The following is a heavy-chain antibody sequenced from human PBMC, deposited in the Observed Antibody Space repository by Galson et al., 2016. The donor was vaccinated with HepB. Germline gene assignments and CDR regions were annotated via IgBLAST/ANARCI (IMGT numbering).Heavy chain of an antibody. Sequence: SLRLSCAASGFTFSSYAMSWVRQAPGKGLEWVSAISGSGTNTYYADSVKGRFTISRDNYKNTLCLQMNSLRAEDTAVYYCAKVPVKVGSYLGYWGQGTLVTVSS. V-gene: IGHV3-23*01. CDR2: ISGSGTNT. CDR3: AKVPVKVGSYLGY. CDR1: GFTFSSYA. J-gene: IGHJ4*02. D-gene: IGHD1-26*01.